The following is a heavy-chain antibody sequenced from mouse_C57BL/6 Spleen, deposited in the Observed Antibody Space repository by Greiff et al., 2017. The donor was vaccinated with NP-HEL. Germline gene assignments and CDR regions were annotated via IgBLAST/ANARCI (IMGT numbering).Heavy chain of an antibody. CDR3: ARGYGKGYFDV. J-gene: IGHJ1*03. D-gene: IGHD1-1*01. CDR2: IHPNSGST. V-gene: IGHV1-64*01. Sequence: QLKQPGAELVKPGASVKLSCKASGYTFTSYWMHWVKQRPGQGLEWIGMIHPNSGSTNYNEKFKSKATLTVDKSSSTAYMQLSSLTSEDSAVYYCARGYGKGYFDVWGTGTTVTVSS. CDR1: GYTFTSYW.